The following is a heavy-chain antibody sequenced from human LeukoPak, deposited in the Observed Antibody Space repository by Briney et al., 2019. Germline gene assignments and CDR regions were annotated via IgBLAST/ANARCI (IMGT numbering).Heavy chain of an antibody. D-gene: IGHD3-10*01. J-gene: IGHJ4*02. CDR3: ARLGRRGVVGDY. CDR2: MYYSGST. Sequence: SETLSLTCTVSGGSISSTRYYWGWIRQPPGKGLEWIGSMYYSGSTYYNPSLKSRLTISVDASKNQFSLKLNSVTAADTAVYYCARLGRRGVVGDYWGQGTLVTVSS. V-gene: IGHV4-39*01. CDR1: GGSISSTRYY.